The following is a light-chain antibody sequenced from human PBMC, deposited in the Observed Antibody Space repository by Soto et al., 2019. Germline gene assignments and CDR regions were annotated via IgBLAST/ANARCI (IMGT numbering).Light chain of an antibody. J-gene: IGKJ2*01. CDR2: AAS. Sequence: EVVMTQSPVNLSVSPGERATLSCRAGQSVSTHLAWYQQKPGQAPKLLIYAASTRVTGISARFSGSGSGTEFSLTISSLQSEDFGIYYCLQYNDWPVYTFGQGTNVEVK. CDR3: LQYNDWPVYT. V-gene: IGKV3-15*01. CDR1: QSVSTH.